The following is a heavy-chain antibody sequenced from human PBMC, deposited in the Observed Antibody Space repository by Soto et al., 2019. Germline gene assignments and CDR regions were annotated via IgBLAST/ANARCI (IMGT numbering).Heavy chain of an antibody. Sequence: GGSLRLSCAASGFTFSSYSMNWVRQAPGKGLEWVSYISGSGGNTFYADSVKGRFSISRDNSKNTLYLQMNTVRVEDTAVYYCAKDPDPYFYASGEDHFAYWGQGTLVTVSS. V-gene: IGHV3-23*01. D-gene: IGHD3-10*01. CDR1: GFTFSSYS. CDR3: AKDPDPYFYASGEDHFAY. J-gene: IGHJ4*02. CDR2: ISGSGGNT.